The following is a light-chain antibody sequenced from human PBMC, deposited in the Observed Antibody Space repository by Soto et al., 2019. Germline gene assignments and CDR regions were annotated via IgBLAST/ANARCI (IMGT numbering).Light chain of an antibody. J-gene: IGKJ3*01. CDR1: LSVNTN. V-gene: IGKV3-15*01. CDR2: RAS. Sequence: EGVMTQSPATMSVSPGERATLSCRASLSVNTNLAWYQQKPGQPPRLLIYRASTRDTGVPARFSGSGSGTEFTLTIGSLQSEDFAIYYCQQYNIWPFTFGPGTKVEIK. CDR3: QQYNIWPFT.